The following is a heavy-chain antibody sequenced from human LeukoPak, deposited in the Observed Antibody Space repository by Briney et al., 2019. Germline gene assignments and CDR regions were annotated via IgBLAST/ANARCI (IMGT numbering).Heavy chain of an antibody. J-gene: IGHJ2*01. Sequence: GGSLRLSCAASGFTISNYWMYWVRQAQGKGLEWVASVKQDGSERYYVASMKGRFTISRDNAKNSLFLQMNSLRAEDTAVYYCATRYFDLWGRGTLVTVSS. CDR1: GFTISNYW. CDR2: VKQDGSER. V-gene: IGHV3-7*01. CDR3: ATRYFDL.